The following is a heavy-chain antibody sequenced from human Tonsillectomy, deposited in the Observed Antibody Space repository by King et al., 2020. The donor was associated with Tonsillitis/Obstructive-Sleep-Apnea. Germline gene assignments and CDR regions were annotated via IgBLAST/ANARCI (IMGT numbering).Heavy chain of an antibody. V-gene: IGHV5-51*01. Sequence: VQLVQSGAEVKKPGESLKISCKGSGYSFTSYWIGWVRQMPGKGLEWMGIIYPGDPDTRYSPSFQGQVTISADKSISTAYVQWSSLKASDTAMYYCARIGCSSTSCHDYYYYYYMDVWGKGATVTVSS. D-gene: IGHD2-2*01. J-gene: IGHJ6*03. CDR2: IYPGDPDT. CDR3: ARIGCSSTSCHDYYYYYYMDV. CDR1: GYSFTSYW.